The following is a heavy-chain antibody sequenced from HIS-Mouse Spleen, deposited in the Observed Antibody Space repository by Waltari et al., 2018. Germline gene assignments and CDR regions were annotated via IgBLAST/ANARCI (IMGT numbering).Heavy chain of an antibody. CDR1: GGTFSSYA. D-gene: IGHD1-26*01. Sequence: QVQLVQSGAEVKKPGSSVTVSSKASGGTFSSYAISWVRQAPGQGLEWMGGIIPIFGTANYAQKFQGRVTITADESTSTAYMELSSLRSEDTAVYYCARDSGSYSFWYFDLWGRGTLVTVSS. J-gene: IGHJ2*01. CDR3: ARDSGSYSFWYFDL. V-gene: IGHV1-69*01. CDR2: IIPIFGTA.